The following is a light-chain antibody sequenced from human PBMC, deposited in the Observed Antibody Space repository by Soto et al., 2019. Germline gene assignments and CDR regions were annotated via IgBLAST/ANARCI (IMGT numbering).Light chain of an antibody. CDR2: GAS. Sequence: DIQLTQSPSSLSASVGDRVTITCRASQGVSKWLAWYQQKPGKAPILLIHGASSLQSGVPSRFSGSVSGTDFTLTITSLQPEDIATYYCQQANSFPLTFGQGTRLDIK. V-gene: IGKV1-12*01. CDR1: QGVSKW. J-gene: IGKJ5*01. CDR3: QQANSFPLT.